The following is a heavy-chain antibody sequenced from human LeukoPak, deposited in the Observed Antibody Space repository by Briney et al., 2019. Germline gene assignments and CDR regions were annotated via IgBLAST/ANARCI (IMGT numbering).Heavy chain of an antibody. CDR3: ARGYCSSTSCLIGYYYYMDV. D-gene: IGHD2-2*01. J-gene: IGHJ6*03. CDR1: GGTFSSYA. CDR2: IIPIFGTA. V-gene: IGHV1-69*06. Sequence: GSSVKVSCKASGGTFSSYAISWVRQAPGQGLEWMGGIIPIFGTANYAQKFQGRVTITADKSTSTAYMELSSLRSEDTAVYYCARGYCSSTSCLIGYYYYMDVWGKGTTVTVSS.